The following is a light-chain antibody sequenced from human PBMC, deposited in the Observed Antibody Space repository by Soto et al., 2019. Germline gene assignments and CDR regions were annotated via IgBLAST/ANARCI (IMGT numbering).Light chain of an antibody. CDR3: QQYNSYWAYT. CDR1: QSISSW. Sequence: DIQMTQSPSTLSASVGDRVTITCRASQSISSWWAWYQQKPGKAPKLLIYKASSLESGVPSRFSGSGSGTEFTLTISSLQPDDFATYYCQQYNSYWAYTFGQGTKLEIK. J-gene: IGKJ2*01. CDR2: KAS. V-gene: IGKV1-5*03.